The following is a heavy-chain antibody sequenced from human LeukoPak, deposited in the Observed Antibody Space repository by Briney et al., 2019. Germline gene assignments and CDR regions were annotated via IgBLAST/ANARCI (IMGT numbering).Heavy chain of an antibody. CDR2: IKQDGSER. J-gene: IGHJ4*02. D-gene: IGHD1-7*01. CDR1: GFTFSNYW. Sequence: GGSLRLSCAASGFTFSNYWMSWVRQAPGKGLEWVANIKQDGSERFYVDSVKGRFTISRDNAKNSLYLQMDSLRAEDTAVYYCASTGTFDYWGQGTLVTVSS. CDR3: ASTGTFDY. V-gene: IGHV3-7*03.